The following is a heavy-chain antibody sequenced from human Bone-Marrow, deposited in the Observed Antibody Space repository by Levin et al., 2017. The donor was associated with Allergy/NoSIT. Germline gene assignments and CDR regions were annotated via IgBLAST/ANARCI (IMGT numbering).Heavy chain of an antibody. CDR2: ISGSGGST. V-gene: IGHV3-23*01. J-gene: IGHJ4*02. CDR3: AKGPRAYYGSGSYEMDY. CDR1: GFTFSSYA. D-gene: IGHD3-10*01. Sequence: PGGSLRLSCAASGFTFSSYAMSWVRQAPGKGLEWVSAISGSGGSTYYADSVKGRFTISRDNSKNTLYLQMNSLRAEDTAVYYCAKGPRAYYGSGSYEMDYWGQGTLVTVSS.